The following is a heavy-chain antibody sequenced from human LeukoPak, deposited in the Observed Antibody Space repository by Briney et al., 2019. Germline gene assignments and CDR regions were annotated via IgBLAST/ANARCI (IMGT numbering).Heavy chain of an antibody. Sequence: ASVKVSCKASGYTFTGYYMHWVRQAPGQGLEWMGWINPNSGGTNYAQKFQGRVTMTRDTSISTAYMELSRLRSDDTAVYYCASLPIVLMVYAEGGIAADAFDIWGQGTMVTVSS. CDR2: INPNSGGT. CDR1: GYTFTGYY. D-gene: IGHD2-8*01. V-gene: IGHV1-2*02. CDR3: ASLPIVLMVYAEGGIAADAFDI. J-gene: IGHJ3*02.